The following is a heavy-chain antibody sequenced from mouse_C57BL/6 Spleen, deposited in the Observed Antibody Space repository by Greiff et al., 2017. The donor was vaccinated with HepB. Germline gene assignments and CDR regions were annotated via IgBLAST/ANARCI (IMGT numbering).Heavy chain of an antibody. Sequence: EVQLVESGPGLVKPSQSLSLTCSVTGYSITSGYYWNWIRQFPGNKLEWMGYISYDGSNNYNPSLKNRISITRDTSKNQFFLKLNSVTTEDTATYYCAREGDYDVFDYWGQGTTLTVSS. CDR1: GYSITSGYY. D-gene: IGHD2-4*01. V-gene: IGHV3-6*01. CDR2: ISYDGSN. J-gene: IGHJ2*01. CDR3: AREGDYDVFDY.